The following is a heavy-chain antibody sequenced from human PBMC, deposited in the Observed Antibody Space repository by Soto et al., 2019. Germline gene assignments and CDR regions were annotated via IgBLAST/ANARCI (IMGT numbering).Heavy chain of an antibody. V-gene: IGHV3-23*01. Sequence: PGGSLRLSCAASGFIFSSYAMSWVRQAPGKGLEWVSGITDSGGSTYLADSVKGRCTISRDNSKNTLYLQMNSLRAEDTAVYYCAKSRITTPRGAFDIWGQGTMVTVSS. CDR2: ITDSGGST. CDR3: AKSRITTPRGAFDI. CDR1: GFIFSSYA. J-gene: IGHJ3*02. D-gene: IGHD3-3*01.